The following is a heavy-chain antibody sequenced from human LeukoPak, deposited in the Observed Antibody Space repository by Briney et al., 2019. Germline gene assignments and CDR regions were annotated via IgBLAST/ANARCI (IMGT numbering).Heavy chain of an antibody. Sequence: GGSLRLSCAASGFTFSGYSMNWVRQAPGKGLEWVSSISSSSSYIYYADSVKGRFTISRDNAKNSLHLQMNSLRAEDTAVYYCASGGYCSSTSCWRWVRYFDYWGQGTLVTVSS. CDR1: GFTFSGYS. D-gene: IGHD2-2*01. J-gene: IGHJ4*02. CDR2: ISSSSSYI. CDR3: ASGGYCSSTSCWRWVRYFDY. V-gene: IGHV3-21*01.